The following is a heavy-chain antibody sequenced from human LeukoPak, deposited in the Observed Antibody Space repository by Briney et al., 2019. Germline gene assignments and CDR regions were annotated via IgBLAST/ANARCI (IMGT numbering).Heavy chain of an antibody. D-gene: IGHD2-8*01. J-gene: IGHJ4*02. CDR1: GFSLSIHEVG. CDR3: AHSRYASRGNSFDY. V-gene: IGHV2-5*02. Sequence: SGPTLVNPTQTLTLTCTFSGFSLSIHEVGVSWIRQPPGKALEWLALIYWDDDERYSPSLKNRLTITKDTSKNQVVLKMTNMDPVDTATYYCAHSRYASRGNSFDYWGQGTLVTVSS. CDR2: IYWDDDE.